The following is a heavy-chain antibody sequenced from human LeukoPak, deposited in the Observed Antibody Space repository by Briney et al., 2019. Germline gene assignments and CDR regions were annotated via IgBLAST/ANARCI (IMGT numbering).Heavy chain of an antibody. CDR2: IIPIFGTA. CDR3: ARDSSSSGVGAFDI. V-gene: IGHV1-69*05. D-gene: IGHD6-6*01. CDR1: GGTFSSYA. Sequence: SLKVSCKASGGTFSSYAISWVRQAPGQGLEWMGGIIPIFGTANYAQKFQGRVTITTDESTSTAYMELSSLRSEDTAVYYCARDSSSSGVGAFDIWGQGTMVTVSS. J-gene: IGHJ3*02.